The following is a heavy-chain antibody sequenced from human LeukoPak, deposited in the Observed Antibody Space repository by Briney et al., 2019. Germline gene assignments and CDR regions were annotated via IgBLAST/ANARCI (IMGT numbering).Heavy chain of an antibody. CDR1: GFTFSDYY. Sequence: GGSLRLSCAASGFTFSDYYMSWIRQAPGKGLEWVSYISSSGSTIYYADSVKGRFTISRDNSKNTLYLQMNSLRAEDTAVYYCARDPMVRGVNPDYYYYYYMDVWGKGTTVTVSS. CDR3: ARDPMVRGVNPDYYYYYYMDV. D-gene: IGHD3-10*01. V-gene: IGHV3-11*04. J-gene: IGHJ6*03. CDR2: ISSSGSTI.